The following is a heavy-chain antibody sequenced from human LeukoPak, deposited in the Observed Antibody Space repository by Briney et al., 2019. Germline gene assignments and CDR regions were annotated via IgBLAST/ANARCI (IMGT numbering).Heavy chain of an antibody. D-gene: IGHD3-22*01. V-gene: IGHV4-59*08. Sequence: PSETLSLTCTVSGGSISSYYWSWIRQPPGKGLEWIGYIYYSGSTNYNPSLKSRVTISGDTSKNQFSLKLSSVIAADTAVYYCARHQDYYDSSGYYYVGAFDIWGQGIKVTVSS. J-gene: IGHJ3*02. CDR3: ARHQDYYDSSGYYYVGAFDI. CDR1: GGSISSYY. CDR2: IYYSGST.